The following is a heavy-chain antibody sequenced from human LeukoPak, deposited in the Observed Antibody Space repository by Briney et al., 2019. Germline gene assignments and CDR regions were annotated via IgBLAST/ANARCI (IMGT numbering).Heavy chain of an antibody. J-gene: IGHJ5*02. CDR2: ISTYNDNT. CDR1: GYTFTSYG. Sequence: ASVKVSCKASGYTFTSYGITWVRQAPGQGLEWMGWISTYNDNTNYAQKLQGRVTMTTDTSTSTAYMELRSLRSDDTAVYYCARDLGSIETYYDSSHAYRIRPSSGMREYNWFDPWGQGTLVTVSS. CDR3: ARDLGSIETYYDSSHAYRIRPSSGMREYNWFDP. D-gene: IGHD3-22*01. V-gene: IGHV1-18*01.